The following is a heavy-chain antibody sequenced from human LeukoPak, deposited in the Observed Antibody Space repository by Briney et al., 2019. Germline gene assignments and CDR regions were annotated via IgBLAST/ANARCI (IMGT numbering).Heavy chain of an antibody. CDR3: ARGSRAHYGSGSYYKGGYFQH. CDR1: GGSFSGYN. Sequence: PSETLSLTCAVSGGSFSGYNWSWICQPPPKGLEWMGEMNHSGSTNYNPSLKNLVNISVDTSKNQFSLKLSSVTAADTAVYYRARGSRAHYGSGSYYKGGYFQHWGQGTLVTVSS. V-gene: IGHV4-34*01. J-gene: IGHJ1*01. CDR2: MNHSGST. D-gene: IGHD3-10*01.